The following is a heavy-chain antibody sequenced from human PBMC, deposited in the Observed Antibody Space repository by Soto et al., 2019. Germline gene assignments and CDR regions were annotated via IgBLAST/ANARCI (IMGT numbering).Heavy chain of an antibody. J-gene: IGHJ5*02. CDR3: AKGGGILGP. V-gene: IGHV3-23*01. CDR2: ISESGGTT. D-gene: IGHD3-16*01. CDR1: GFTFISYA. Sequence: PGGSLRLSCAASGFTFISYAMSWVRQAPGKGLEWASTISESGGTTYYADSVKGRFTISRDSSKSTLYLQTNSLRAEDTAVFYCAKGGGILGPWGQGTLVTVSS.